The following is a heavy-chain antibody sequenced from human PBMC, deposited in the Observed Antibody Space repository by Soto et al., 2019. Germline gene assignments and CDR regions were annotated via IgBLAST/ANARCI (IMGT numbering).Heavy chain of an antibody. CDR1: GGSISSGDYS. CDR3: ARGVTVFGLVSRFWSDP. CDR2: IYNSGIT. J-gene: IGHJ5*02. V-gene: IGHV4-30-4*01. Sequence: SETLSLTCTVSGGSISSGDYSRSWVRQSPGKGLEWIGHIYNSGITYYNPSLKSRVVISIDTSRNQFSLRLNSLTAADRAVYFCARGVTVFGLVSRFWSDPWGQGTVVTVSS. D-gene: IGHD3-3*01.